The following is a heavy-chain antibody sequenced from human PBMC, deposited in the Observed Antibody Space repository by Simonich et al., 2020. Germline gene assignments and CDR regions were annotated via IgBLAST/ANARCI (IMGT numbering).Heavy chain of an antibody. D-gene: IGHD6-13*01. CDR3: ARSPTYSSSWYFDY. Sequence: QVQLVQSGAEVKKPGSSVKVSCKASGGTFSSYAISGVRQAPGQGLEWRGGIIPIFGTANYAQKFQGRVTITADESTSTAYMELSSLRSEDTAVYYCARSPTYSSSWYFDYWGQGTLVTVSS. CDR1: GGTFSSYA. CDR2: IIPIFGTA. V-gene: IGHV1-69*13. J-gene: IGHJ4*02.